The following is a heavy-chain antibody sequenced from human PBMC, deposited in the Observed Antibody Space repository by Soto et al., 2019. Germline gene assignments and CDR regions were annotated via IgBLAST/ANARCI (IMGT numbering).Heavy chain of an antibody. J-gene: IGHJ4*02. D-gene: IGHD3-3*01. CDR3: TSDTFGLRDS. V-gene: IGHV3-74*01. CDR1: EFPFNFYW. CDR2: INTVGTMT. Sequence: PGRSLRLPCAPSEFPFNFYWMHWVRQTPGKGLVWVSRINTVGTMTNYADSVEGRFIISRDNAVSTLYLQMNSLSAEDMAIYCCTSDTFGLRDSWRQGTLVTVSS.